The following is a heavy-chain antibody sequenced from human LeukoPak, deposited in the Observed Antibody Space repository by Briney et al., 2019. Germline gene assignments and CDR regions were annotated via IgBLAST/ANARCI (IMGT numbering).Heavy chain of an antibody. CDR2: IYHSGST. CDR1: GGSISSGGYY. CDR3: ASEARIYGSGSSPDY. D-gene: IGHD3-10*01. J-gene: IGHJ4*02. Sequence: SETLSLTCTVSGGSISSGGYYWSWIRQPPGKGLEWIGYIYHSGSTYYNPSLKSRVTISVDRSKNQFSLKLSSVTAADTAVYYCASEARIYGSGSSPDYWGQGTLVTVSS. V-gene: IGHV4-30-2*01.